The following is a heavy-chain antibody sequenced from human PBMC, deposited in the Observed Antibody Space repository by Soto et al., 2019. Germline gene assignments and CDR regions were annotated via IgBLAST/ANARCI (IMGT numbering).Heavy chain of an antibody. D-gene: IGHD6-13*01. CDR2: VYHGGTT. CDR1: GGLINSNY. CDR3: ATSYGNAWYTY. V-gene: IGHV4-59*13. J-gene: IGHJ4*02. Sequence: SETLSLTCVVSGGLINSNYWSWIRQAPGVELEWIGYVYHGGTTNYNPSLKSRVSISVDTSKNFFTLQLTSVTVEDTAVYYCATSYGNAWYTYWGQGTQVTVSS.